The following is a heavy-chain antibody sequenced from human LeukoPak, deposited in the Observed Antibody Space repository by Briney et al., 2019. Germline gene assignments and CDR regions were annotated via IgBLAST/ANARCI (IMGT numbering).Heavy chain of an antibody. CDR1: GYTFTSYY. Sequence: ASVKVSCKASGYTFTSYYMHWVRQAPGQGLEWMGIINPSGGSTSYAQKFQGRVTMTRDMSTSTVYVELSSLRSEDTAVYYCARDSSGATTVGYYYYYMDVWGKGTTVTVSS. V-gene: IGHV1-46*01. CDR2: INPSGGST. CDR3: ARDSSGATTVGYYYYYMDV. D-gene: IGHD1-26*01. J-gene: IGHJ6*03.